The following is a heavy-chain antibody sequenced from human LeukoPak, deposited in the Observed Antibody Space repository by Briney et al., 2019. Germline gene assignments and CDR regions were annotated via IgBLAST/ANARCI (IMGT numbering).Heavy chain of an antibody. CDR3: ARGPPDSSGWYGAY. CDR1: GGSFSGYY. J-gene: IGHJ4*02. D-gene: IGHD6-19*01. V-gene: IGHV4-34*01. Sequence: SQTLSLTCAVYGGSFSGYYWSWIRQPPRKGREWIGEINHSGSTNYNPSLKSRVTISVDTSKNQFSLKLSSVTAADTAVYYCARGPPDSSGWYGAYWGQGTLVTVSS. CDR2: INHSGST.